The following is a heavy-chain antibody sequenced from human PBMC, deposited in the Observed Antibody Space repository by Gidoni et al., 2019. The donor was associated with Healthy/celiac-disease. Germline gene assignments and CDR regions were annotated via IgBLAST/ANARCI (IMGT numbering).Heavy chain of an antibody. J-gene: IGHJ4*02. Sequence: EVQLVQSGAEVKKPWESLKISCKGSGYSFTSYWIGWVSQMPGKGLEWMGIIYPGDSDTRYSPSFQGKVTISADKSISTAYLQWSSLKASDTAMYYCARQSLGITAKYYFDYWGQGTLVTVSS. CDR1: GYSFTSYW. D-gene: IGHD3-10*01. CDR2: IYPGDSDT. CDR3: ARQSLGITAKYYFDY. V-gene: IGHV5-51*01.